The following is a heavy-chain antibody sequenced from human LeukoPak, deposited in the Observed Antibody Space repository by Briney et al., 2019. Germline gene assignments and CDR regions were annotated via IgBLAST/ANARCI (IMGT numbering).Heavy chain of an antibody. Sequence: GGSLRLSCTPSGFTFSTYADIWVRQAPGKGLEWVSSISGNGGTTYYADSVKGRFIISRDNSKNTLHLQINSLRVEDTAKYYCARGRTGAGRYYLDYWGQGTLVTVSS. D-gene: IGHD3-10*01. CDR1: GFTFSTYA. CDR2: ISGNGGTT. CDR3: ARGRTGAGRYYLDY. V-gene: IGHV3-23*01. J-gene: IGHJ4*02.